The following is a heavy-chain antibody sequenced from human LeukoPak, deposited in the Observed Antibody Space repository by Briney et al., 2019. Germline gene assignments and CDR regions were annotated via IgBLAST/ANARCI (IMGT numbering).Heavy chain of an antibody. Sequence: GASVKVSSTASGYTFTMYYIHWVRHAPGQGLEWMGIINPSGGGTSYTQKFQGRVTMTGDTSTSTVYMELSSLRSEDTAVYYCARGPYRYFDYWGQGTLVTVSS. V-gene: IGHV1-46*01. CDR3: ARGPYRYFDY. CDR2: INPSGGGT. D-gene: IGHD1-26*01. CDR1: GYTFTMYY. J-gene: IGHJ4*02.